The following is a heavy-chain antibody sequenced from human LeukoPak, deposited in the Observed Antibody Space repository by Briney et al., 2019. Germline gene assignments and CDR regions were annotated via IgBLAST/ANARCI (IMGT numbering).Heavy chain of an antibody. D-gene: IGHD6-6*01. Sequence: PGRSLRLSCAASGFTFDDYAMHWVRQAPGKGLEWVSGISWNSGSIGYADSVKGRFTISRDNAKNSLYLQMNSLRAEDTALYYCAKDRGYSSSSGIDYWGQGTLVTVSS. CDR3: AKDRGYSSSSGIDY. J-gene: IGHJ4*02. V-gene: IGHV3-9*01. CDR1: GFTFDDYA. CDR2: ISWNSGSI.